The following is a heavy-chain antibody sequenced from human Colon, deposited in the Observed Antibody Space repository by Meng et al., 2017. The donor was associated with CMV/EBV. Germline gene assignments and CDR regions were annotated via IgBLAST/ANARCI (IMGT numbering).Heavy chain of an antibody. CDR2: IDPITSGT. D-gene: IGHD1-26*01. J-gene: IGHJ4*02. CDR3: ASLSGGDFDY. Sequence: VLRVSSGAEVKNPWASVQVACKASGYTSTGYFMYWVRQAPGQGLEWLGVIDPITSGTNYAQKFQGRVTMTRDTSMNTAYMELSRLRSDDTAVYYCASLSGGDFDYWGQGTLVTVSS. CDR1: GYTSTGYF. V-gene: IGHV1-2*02.